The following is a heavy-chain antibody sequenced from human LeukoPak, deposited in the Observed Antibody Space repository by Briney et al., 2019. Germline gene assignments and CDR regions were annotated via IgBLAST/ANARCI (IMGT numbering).Heavy chain of an antibody. CDR1: GYTFTSYD. CDR3: AGGVITIRNYYYYYGMDV. V-gene: IGHV1-8*01. D-gene: IGHD3-10*01. CDR2: MNPNSGNT. J-gene: IGHJ6*02. Sequence: ASVKVSCKASGYTFTSYDINWVRQATGQGLEWMGWMNPNSGNTGYAQKFQGRVTMTRNTYISTAYMELSSLRSEDTAVYYCAGGVITIRNYYYYYGMDVWGQGTTVTVSS.